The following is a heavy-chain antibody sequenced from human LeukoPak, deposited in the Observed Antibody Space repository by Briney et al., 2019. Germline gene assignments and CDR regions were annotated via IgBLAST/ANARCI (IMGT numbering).Heavy chain of an antibody. CDR1: GFTFSSYA. Sequence: GGSLRLSRAASGFTFSSYAMTWVRQAPGKGLEWVAFIRYDGSNKYYADSVKGRFTISRDNSKNTLYLQMNSLRAEDTAVYYCAKCDGGSCFSHFDYWGQGTLVTVSS. J-gene: IGHJ4*02. D-gene: IGHD2-15*01. CDR3: AKCDGGSCFSHFDY. V-gene: IGHV3-30*02. CDR2: IRYDGSNK.